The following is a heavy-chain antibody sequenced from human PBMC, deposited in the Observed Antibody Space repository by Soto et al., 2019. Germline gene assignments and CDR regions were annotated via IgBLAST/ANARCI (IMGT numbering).Heavy chain of an antibody. J-gene: IGHJ6*02. CDR3: ARDDYSCSPYLHTRLDYYYYGMDV. CDR2: IWYDGSNK. Sequence: QVQLVESGGGAVQPGRSLRLSCAASGFTFSSNGMHWVRQAPGKGLEWVAIIWYDGSNKYYADSVKGRFTISRDNSKNTLYLQMNSLRAEDTAVYYCARDDYSCSPYLHTRLDYYYYGMDVWGQGTTVTVSS. CDR1: GFTFSSNG. V-gene: IGHV3-33*01. D-gene: IGHD6-13*01.